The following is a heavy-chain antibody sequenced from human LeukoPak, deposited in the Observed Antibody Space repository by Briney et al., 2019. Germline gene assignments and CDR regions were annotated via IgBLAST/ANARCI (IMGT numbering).Heavy chain of an antibody. Sequence: PSEALSLTCTVSGDSVSSYYWSWIRQPPGKGLRWIGYIYYGGSTDYNPSLKSRVTISVDSSKNQFSLRLTSVTAADTALYYCARGSDSSGWRRFDYWGQGILVTVSS. J-gene: IGHJ4*02. CDR2: IYYGGST. D-gene: IGHD6-19*01. CDR3: ARGSDSSGWRRFDY. V-gene: IGHV4-59*02. CDR1: GDSVSSYY.